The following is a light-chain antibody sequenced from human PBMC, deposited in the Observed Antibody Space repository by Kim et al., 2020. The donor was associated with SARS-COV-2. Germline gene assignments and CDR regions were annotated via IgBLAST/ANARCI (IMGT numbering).Light chain of an antibody. CDR1: QSITTS. CDR3: HQFDSYSQT. V-gene: IGKV1-5*03. CDR2: KAS. J-gene: IGKJ2*01. Sequence: SASVEDSVTITCRASQSITTSLAWYQQKPGKAHTLLIYKASTLKSGVPSRFSGSGSGTEFTLTISSLQPDDLATYFCHQFDSYSQTFGQGTKLEI.